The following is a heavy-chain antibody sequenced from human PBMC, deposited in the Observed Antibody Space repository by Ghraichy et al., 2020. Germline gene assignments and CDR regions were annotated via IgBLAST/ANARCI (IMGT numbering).Heavy chain of an antibody. CDR1: GGTFSSYA. CDR2: IIPIFGTA. D-gene: IGHD1-26*01. J-gene: IGHJ6*02. V-gene: IGHV1-69*13. Sequence: SVKVSCKASGGTFSSYAISWVRQAPGQGLEWMGGIIPIFGTANYAQKFQGRVTITADESTSTAYMELSSLRSEDTAVYYCARGKGELFSFISGYGMDVWGQGTTVTVSS. CDR3: ARGKGELFSFISGYGMDV.